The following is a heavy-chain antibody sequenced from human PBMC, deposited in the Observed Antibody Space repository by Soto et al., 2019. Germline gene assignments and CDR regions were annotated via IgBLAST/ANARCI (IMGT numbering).Heavy chain of an antibody. J-gene: IGHJ4*02. D-gene: IGHD3-22*01. CDR1: GASLSSGGYY. V-gene: IGHV4-31*03. CDR3: ARDRYGDYYAY. Sequence: QVQLLESGPGLVKPSQTLSLSCIVSGASLSSGGYYWNWIRQHPGKGLEWIGYIYFDRMTSYNPSREXRXTXSXYASKTQLSLHLSSVTAADTAVYSCARDRYGDYYAYWGQGILVTVSS. CDR2: IYFDRMT.